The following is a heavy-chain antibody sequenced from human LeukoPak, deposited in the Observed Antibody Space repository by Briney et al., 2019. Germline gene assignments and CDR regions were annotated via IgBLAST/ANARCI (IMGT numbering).Heavy chain of an antibody. D-gene: IGHD6-13*01. J-gene: IGHJ5*02. CDR1: GYTFTNYD. CDR3: ARAAAVSGAFRDNWFDP. Sequence: ASVKVSCKASGYTFTNYDINWVRQATGQGLEWMGWMNPNNGNAGYAQKFQDKVTMTRDTSISTAYMELSSLRSEDTAIYYCARAAAVSGAFRDNWFDPWGQGTLVTVSS. V-gene: IGHV1-8*01. CDR2: MNPNNGNA.